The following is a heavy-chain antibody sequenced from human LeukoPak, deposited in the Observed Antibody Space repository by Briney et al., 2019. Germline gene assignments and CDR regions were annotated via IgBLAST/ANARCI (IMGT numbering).Heavy chain of an antibody. J-gene: IGHJ4*02. D-gene: IGHD4-23*01. CDR1: GFTFSNFG. CDR2: ISGSGGST. Sequence: PGRSLRLSCAASGFTFSNFGMNWVRQAPGKGLEWVSAISGSGGSTFSADSVKGRFTISRDNSKNTLYLQMNSLRAEDTAVYYCVLSTVVTSFDYWGQGTLVTVSS. V-gene: IGHV3-23*01. CDR3: VLSTVVTSFDY.